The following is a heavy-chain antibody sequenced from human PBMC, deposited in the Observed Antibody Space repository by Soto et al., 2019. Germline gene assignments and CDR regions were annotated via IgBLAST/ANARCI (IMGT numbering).Heavy chain of an antibody. V-gene: IGHV4-4*07. Sequence: QVQLQESGPGLVKPSETLSLTCTVSGGSISSYYWSWIRQPAGKGLEWIGRIYTSGSTNYNPSLKSRVTMSVDTSKNQFSLKLSSVTAADTAVYYCARDILSSGVVSWFDPWGQGTLVTVSS. CDR1: GGSISSYY. CDR3: ARDILSSGVVSWFDP. D-gene: IGHD3-3*01. CDR2: IYTSGST. J-gene: IGHJ5*02.